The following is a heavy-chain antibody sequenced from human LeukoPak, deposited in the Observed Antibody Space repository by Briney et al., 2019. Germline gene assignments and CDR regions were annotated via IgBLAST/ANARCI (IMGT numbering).Heavy chain of an antibody. V-gene: IGHV7-4-1*02. CDR2: INTKTGNP. J-gene: IGHJ4*02. CDR1: GYTFSTYV. CDR3: ARGWFGEISHYFDY. Sequence: GASVKVSCKASGYTFSTYVVDWVRQAPGQGLEWMGWINTKTGNPTHAQGFTGRFVFSLDTSVTTAYLQISSLKAEDTAVYYCARGWFGEISHYFDYWGQGTLVTVSS. D-gene: IGHD3-10*01.